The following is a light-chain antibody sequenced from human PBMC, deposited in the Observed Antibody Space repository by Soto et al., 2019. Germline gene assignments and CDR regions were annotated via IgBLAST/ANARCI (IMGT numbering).Light chain of an antibody. Sequence: QSVLTQPPSASGTPGQRVTISCSGSSSNIGSNSVYWYQQQPGTAPKLIILKKRQRPSGVPDRLSGSKRGTSASLAISGLRSGDEADYYCAAWDDRLRGFLFGPGNKVTVL. CDR3: AAWDDRLRGFL. J-gene: IGLJ1*01. CDR1: SSNIGSNS. CDR2: KKR. V-gene: IGLV1-47*01.